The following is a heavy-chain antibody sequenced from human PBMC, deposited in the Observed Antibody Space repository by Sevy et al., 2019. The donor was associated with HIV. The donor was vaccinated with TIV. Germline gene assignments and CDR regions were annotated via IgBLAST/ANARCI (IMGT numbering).Heavy chain of an antibody. CDR3: ARVGVWGSYRLDY. Sequence: GGSLRLSCAASGFTFSSYWMSWVRQAPGKGLEWVANIKQDGSEKYYVDSVKGRFTISMDNAKKSVYLQMNSLRAEDTAVYYCARVGVWGSYRLDYWGQGTLVTVSS. J-gene: IGHJ4*02. CDR1: GFTFSSYW. V-gene: IGHV3-7*01. CDR2: IKQDGSEK. D-gene: IGHD3-16*02.